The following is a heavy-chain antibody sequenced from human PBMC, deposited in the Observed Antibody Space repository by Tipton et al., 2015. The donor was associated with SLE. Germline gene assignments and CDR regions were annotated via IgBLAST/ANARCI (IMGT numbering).Heavy chain of an antibody. CDR1: GGFVSSNY. D-gene: IGHD1-26*01. CDR2: IDYRDIT. V-gene: IGHV4-59*02. Sequence: TLSLTCTVSGGFVSSNYWSWIRQPPGKGLEWIGYIDYRDITNYNPSLKSRVTMSIDTSKNQFSLKLSSVTAADTAVYYCAKDSGTYYFDFWGQGVLVNVSS. J-gene: IGHJ4*02. CDR3: AKDSGTYYFDF.